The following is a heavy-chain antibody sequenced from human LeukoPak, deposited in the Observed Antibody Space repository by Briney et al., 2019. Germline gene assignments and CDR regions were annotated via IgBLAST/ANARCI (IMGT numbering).Heavy chain of an antibody. J-gene: IGHJ6*02. V-gene: IGHV3-48*04. Sequence: GGSLRLSCAASGFTFSSYSMNWVRQAPGKGLEWVSYISSSSSTIYYADSVKGRFTISRDNAKNSLYLQMNSLRAEDTAVYYCARDYYEGMDVWGQGPTVTVSS. CDR1: GFTFSSYS. CDR3: ARDYYEGMDV. CDR2: ISSSSSTI. D-gene: IGHD3-22*01.